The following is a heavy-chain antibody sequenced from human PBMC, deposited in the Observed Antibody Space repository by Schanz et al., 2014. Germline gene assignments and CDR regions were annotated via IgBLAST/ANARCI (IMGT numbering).Heavy chain of an antibody. CDR1: GFTFYNYA. CDR2: ISSTGGST. CDR3: AKAFRTTKYYGMDV. Sequence: VLLVESGGGLVKPGGSLRLSCSASGFTFYNYAMTWVRQAPGKGLEWVSAISSTGGSTYYADSVKGRFTISRDNSKNTLSLLVNSLRGEDTATYYCAKAFRTTKYYGMDVWGQGTTVTVS. J-gene: IGHJ6*02. V-gene: IGHV3-23*04. D-gene: IGHD1-1*01.